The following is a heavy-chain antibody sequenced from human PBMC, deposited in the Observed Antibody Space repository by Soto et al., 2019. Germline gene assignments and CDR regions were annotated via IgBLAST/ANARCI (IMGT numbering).Heavy chain of an antibody. D-gene: IGHD2-2*01. J-gene: IGHJ5*02. CDR1: GGSISSDY. Sequence: SETLSLTCTVSGGSISSDYWSWIRLPPGKGLEWIGYIYYSGSTNYNPSLKSRVTISVDTSKNQFSLKLSSVTAADTAVYYCAKDPWRYQLLLGYRPAWFDPWGQGTLVTVSS. CDR2: IYYSGST. V-gene: IGHV4-59*01. CDR3: AKDPWRYQLLLGYRPAWFDP.